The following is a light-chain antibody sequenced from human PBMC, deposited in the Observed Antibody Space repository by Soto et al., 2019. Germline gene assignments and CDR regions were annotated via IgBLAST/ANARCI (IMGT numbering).Light chain of an antibody. V-gene: IGKV3-15*01. J-gene: IGKJ4*01. CDR3: QQYNNWPL. CDR1: QSVSSN. Sequence: EIVMTQSPATLSVSPGERATLSCRASQSVSSNLAWYQQKPGQAPRLLIYGASTRATGIPARFSGSGSGTEFTLTFSSLQSEDFAVYYCQQYNNWPLFGGGTKVAIK. CDR2: GAS.